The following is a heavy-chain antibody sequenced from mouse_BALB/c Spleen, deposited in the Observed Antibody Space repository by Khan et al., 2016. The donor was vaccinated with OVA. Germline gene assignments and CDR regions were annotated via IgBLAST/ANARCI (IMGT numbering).Heavy chain of an antibody. CDR2: FNPNNGGA. D-gene: IGHD1-2*01. V-gene: IGHV1-18*01. J-gene: IGHJ1*01. CDR3: ARRDYYAYYWYFDV. CDR1: GYTFTEYT. Sequence: EVQLQQSGPELVKPGASVKISCKTSGYTFTEYTIHWVKQSHGKSLEWIGRFNPNNGGAHYNQKFKGKATLTVDKSSSTAYMELRSLTYEESAVYYCARRDYYAYYWYFDVWGAGTTVTVSS.